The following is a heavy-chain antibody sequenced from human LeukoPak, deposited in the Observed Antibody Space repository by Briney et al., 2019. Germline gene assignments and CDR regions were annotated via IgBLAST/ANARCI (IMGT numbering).Heavy chain of an antibody. J-gene: IGHJ4*02. CDR3: ARTDSSGYGLDY. D-gene: IGHD3-22*01. CDR2: IWYDGGNK. CDR1: GFTFSSYG. Sequence: GGSLRLSCAASGFTFSSYGMHWVRQAPGKGLEWVAVIWYDGGNKYYADSVKGRFTISRDNSKNTLYLQMNSLRAEDTAVYYCARTDSSGYGLDYWGQGALVTVSS. V-gene: IGHV3-33*01.